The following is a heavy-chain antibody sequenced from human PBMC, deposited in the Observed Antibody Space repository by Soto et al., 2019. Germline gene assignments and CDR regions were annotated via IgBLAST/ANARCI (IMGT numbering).Heavy chain of an antibody. CDR2: IYHSGST. CDR1: GGSISSGGYS. Sequence: NPSETLSLTCAVSGGSISSGGYSWSWIRQPPGKGLEWIGYIYHSGSTYYNPSLKSRVTISVDRSKNQFSLKLSSVTAADTAVYYCARVFGMTTVTMWAWFDPWGQGTLVTVSS. J-gene: IGHJ5*02. D-gene: IGHD4-17*01. CDR3: ARVFGMTTVTMWAWFDP. V-gene: IGHV4-30-2*01.